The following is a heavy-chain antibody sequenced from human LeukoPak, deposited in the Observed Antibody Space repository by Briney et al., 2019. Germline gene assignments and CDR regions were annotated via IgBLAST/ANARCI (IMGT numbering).Heavy chain of an antibody. J-gene: IGHJ3*02. D-gene: IGHD6-6*01. CDR1: GFTFSSYA. Sequence: GGSLRLSCAASGFTFSSYAMHWVRQAPGKGLEWVAVISYDGSNKYYADSVKGRFTISRDNSKNTLYLQMNSLRAEDTAVYYCARTTFVAARGGAFDIWGQGTMVTVSS. CDR2: ISYDGSNK. V-gene: IGHV3-30-3*01. CDR3: ARTTFVAARGGAFDI.